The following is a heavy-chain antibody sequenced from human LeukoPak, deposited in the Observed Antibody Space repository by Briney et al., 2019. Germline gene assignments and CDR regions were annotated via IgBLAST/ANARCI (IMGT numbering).Heavy chain of an antibody. Sequence: PSETLSLTCTVSGGSISSGGYYWSWIRQHPGKGLEWIGYIYYSGSTYYNPSLKSRVTISVDTSKNQFSLKLSSVTAADTAVYYCAGLRYAARKNWFDPWGQGTLVTVSS. D-gene: IGHD4/OR15-4a*01. CDR2: IYYSGST. V-gene: IGHV4-31*03. J-gene: IGHJ5*02. CDR1: GGSISSGGYY. CDR3: AGLRYAARKNWFDP.